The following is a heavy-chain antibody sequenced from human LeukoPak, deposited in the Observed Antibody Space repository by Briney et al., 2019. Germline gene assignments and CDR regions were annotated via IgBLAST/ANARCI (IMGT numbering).Heavy chain of an antibody. V-gene: IGHV3-23*01. J-gene: IGHJ4*02. CDR2: TAGSGISK. CDR1: GFTFNNYA. Sequence: GGSLRLSCVASGFTFNNYAMSWVRQAPGRGLEWASSTAGSGISKDYADSVKGRFTISKDKSKNTLYLQMDNLRAEDTGVYFCARLPTFYYDSSGYHYDYWGQGTLVTVSS. D-gene: IGHD3-22*01. CDR3: ARLPTFYYDSSGYHYDY.